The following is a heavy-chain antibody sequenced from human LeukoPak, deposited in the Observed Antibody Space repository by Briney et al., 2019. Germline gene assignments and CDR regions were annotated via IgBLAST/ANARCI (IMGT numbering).Heavy chain of an antibody. V-gene: IGHV3-23*01. CDR3: AGLSVVPAANDY. Sequence: GGSLRLSCAASGFTFSSYAMSWVRQAPGKGLEWVSAISGSGGSTYYADSVKGRFTISRDNYKNTLYLQMNSLRAEDTAVYYCAGLSVVPAANDYWGQGTLVTVSS. J-gene: IGHJ4*02. CDR1: GFTFSSYA. D-gene: IGHD2-2*01. CDR2: ISGSGGST.